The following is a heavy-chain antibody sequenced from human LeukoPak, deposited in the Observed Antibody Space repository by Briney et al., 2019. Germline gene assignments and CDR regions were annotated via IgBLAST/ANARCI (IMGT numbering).Heavy chain of an antibody. Sequence: TSETLSLTCAVYGGSFSGYYWSWIRQPPGKGLEWIGEINHSGSTNCNPSLKSRVTISVDTSKNQFSLKLSSVTAADTAVYYCARRRLRFPFGYWGQGTLVTVSS. V-gene: IGHV4-34*01. J-gene: IGHJ4*02. CDR2: INHSGST. CDR3: ARRRLRFPFGY. CDR1: GGSFSGYY. D-gene: IGHD5-12*01.